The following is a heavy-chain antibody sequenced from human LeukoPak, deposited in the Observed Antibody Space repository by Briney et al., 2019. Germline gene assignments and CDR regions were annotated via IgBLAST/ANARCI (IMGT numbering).Heavy chain of an antibody. D-gene: IGHD6-13*01. V-gene: IGHV4-30-2*01. J-gene: IGHJ4*02. CDR2: IYHSGST. CDR3: ARGGSSWYRIENGYFDY. CDR1: GGSISSGGYY. Sequence: PSQTLSLTCTVSGGSISSGGYYWSWIRQPPGKGLEWIGYIYHSGSTYYNPSLKSRVTISVDRSKNQFSLKLSSVTAADTAVYYCARGGSSWYRIENGYFDYWGQGTLVTVSS.